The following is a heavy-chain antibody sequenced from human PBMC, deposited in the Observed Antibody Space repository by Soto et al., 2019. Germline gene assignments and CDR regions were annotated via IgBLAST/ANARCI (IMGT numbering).Heavy chain of an antibody. CDR3: AREAYCSGGSCYRPNWFDP. Sequence: PSDTLSLTCTVSGVSISSGGYYWSWIRQHPGKGLEWIGYIYYSGSTYYNPSLKSRVTISVDTSKNQFSLKLSSVTAADTAVYYCAREAYCSGGSCYRPNWFDPWGQGTLVTVSS. V-gene: IGHV4-31*03. J-gene: IGHJ5*02. D-gene: IGHD2-15*01. CDR1: GVSISSGGYY. CDR2: IYYSGST.